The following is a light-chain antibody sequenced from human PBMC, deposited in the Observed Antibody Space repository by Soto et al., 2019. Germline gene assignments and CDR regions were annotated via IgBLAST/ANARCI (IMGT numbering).Light chain of an antibody. V-gene: IGKV1-5*03. CDR3: QQYTSYPT. CDR1: QSISSW. CDR2: KAS. Sequence: DIQMTQSPSTLSASVGDRVTITCRASQSISSWLAWYQQKPGKAPKLLIYKASSLESGVPSRFSGSGSGTDFTITITRLQPDDFASYYCQQYTSYPTFGQGTKVEIK. J-gene: IGKJ1*01.